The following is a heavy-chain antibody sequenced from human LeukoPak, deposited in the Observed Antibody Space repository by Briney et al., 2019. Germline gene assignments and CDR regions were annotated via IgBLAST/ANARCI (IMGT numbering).Heavy chain of an antibody. CDR1: GYTFTSYD. CDR3: ARMAPHYDIWTGYYFIASGRWWFDP. J-gene: IGHJ5*02. V-gene: IGHV1-46*01. D-gene: IGHD3-9*01. CDR2: INPSGGNT. Sequence: ASVKVSCKASGYTFTSYDMHWVRQAPGQGLEWMGMINPSGGNTSYAQKFQGRVTMTTETSTSTAYMELRSLRSADTAVYYWARMAPHYDIWTGYYFIASGRWWFDPWGQGTLVTVSS.